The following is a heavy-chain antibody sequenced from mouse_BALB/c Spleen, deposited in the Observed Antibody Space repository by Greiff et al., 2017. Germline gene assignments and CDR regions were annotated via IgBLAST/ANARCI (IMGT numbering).Heavy chain of an antibody. CDR1: GFSLTGYG. V-gene: IGHV2-6-7*01. Sequence: QVQLQQSGPGLVAPSQSLSITCTVSGFSLTGYGVNWVRQPPGKGLEWLGMIWGDGSTDYNSALKSSLSISKDNSTSQVFLKMNSLQTDDTARYYCARDGGDLRNFDVWGAGTTVTVSS. CDR2: IWGDGST. CDR3: ARDGGDLRNFDV. J-gene: IGHJ1*01.